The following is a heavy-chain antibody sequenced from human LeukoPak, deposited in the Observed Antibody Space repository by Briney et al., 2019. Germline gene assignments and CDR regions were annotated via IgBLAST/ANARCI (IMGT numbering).Heavy chain of an antibody. CDR1: GGSFSGYY. Sequence: SETLSLTCAVYGGSFSGYYWSWIRQPPGKGLEWIGEINHSGSTSYNPSLKSRVTISVDTSKNQFSLKLSSVTAADTAVYYCASLPPGIAAAGTCTWGQGTLVTVSS. J-gene: IGHJ5*02. CDR3: ASLPPGIAAAGTCT. D-gene: IGHD6-13*01. V-gene: IGHV4-34*01. CDR2: INHSGST.